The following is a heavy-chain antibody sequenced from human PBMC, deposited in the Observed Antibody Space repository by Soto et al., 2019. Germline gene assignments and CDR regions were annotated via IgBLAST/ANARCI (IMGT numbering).Heavy chain of an antibody. V-gene: IGHV1-69*01. CDR3: ARDPWSDPNDDFDY. Sequence: QLQLVQSGAEVKKPGSSVKVSCKASGGTFSSFAISWVRQAPGRGREWMGGIIPKFGTVNYAHKFQGRVTITADESTSPAYMELSSLGSEDTAVYYCARDPWSDPNDDFDYWGQGTLVTVSS. J-gene: IGHJ4*02. CDR2: IIPKFGTV. D-gene: IGHD3-3*01. CDR1: GGTFSSFA.